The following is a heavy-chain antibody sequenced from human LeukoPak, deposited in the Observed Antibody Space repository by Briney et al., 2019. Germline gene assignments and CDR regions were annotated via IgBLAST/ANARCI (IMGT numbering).Heavy chain of an antibody. D-gene: IGHD2-15*01. V-gene: IGHV1-2*02. CDR3: ARLREYIAVSEGKQYTYMDV. J-gene: IGHJ6*03. Sequence: ASVKVSCKASGYTFTGYDMHWVRQVPGQGLEWMGWINPNNGATKYAQKFQGRVTMTRDTSISTAYMELTRLRSDDTAVYYCARLREYIAVSEGKQYTYMDVWGRGTTVTVSS. CDR1: GYTFTGYD. CDR2: INPNNGAT.